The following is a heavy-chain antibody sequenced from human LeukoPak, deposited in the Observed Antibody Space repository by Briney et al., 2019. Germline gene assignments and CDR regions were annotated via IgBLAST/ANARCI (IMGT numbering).Heavy chain of an antibody. D-gene: IGHD4-17*01. J-gene: IGHJ1*01. V-gene: IGHV3-48*03. CDR2: ISSSGSTI. Sequence: GSPRLSCAASGFTFSGYEMNWVRQAPGKGLEWVSYISSSGSTIYYADSVKGRFTISRDNAKNSLYLQMNSLRAEDTAVYYCAREPTVTPLWGQGTLVSVSS. CDR1: GFTFSGYE. CDR3: AREPTVTPL.